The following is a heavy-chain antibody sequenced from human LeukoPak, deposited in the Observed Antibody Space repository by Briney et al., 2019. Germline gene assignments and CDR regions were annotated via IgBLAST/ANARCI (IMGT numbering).Heavy chain of an antibody. CDR3: ARGGVTIFLYYFDY. CDR1: GFTFSSYW. J-gene: IGHJ4*02. CDR2: IKQDGSEK. V-gene: IGHV3-7*01. D-gene: IGHD3-9*01. Sequence: GGSLRLSCAASGFTFSSYWMSWVRQAPGKGLEWVANIKQDGSEKYYVDSVKGRFTISRDNAKNSLYLQMNSLRAEDTAVYYCARGGVTIFLYYFDYWGQGTLVTVSS.